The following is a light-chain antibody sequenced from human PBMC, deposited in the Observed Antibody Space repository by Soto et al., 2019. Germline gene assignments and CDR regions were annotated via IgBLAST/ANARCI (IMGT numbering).Light chain of an antibody. Sequence: IQLTQSPSSLSASVGDRVTITCRSSQGISSYLAWYQQKPGTAPKLLIYAASTLQSGVPSRFSGSGSGTDFTLTISSLQPEDFATYYCQQLNSYTLTFGGGTKVDIK. CDR3: QQLNSYTLT. CDR1: QGISSY. CDR2: AAS. V-gene: IGKV1-9*01. J-gene: IGKJ4*01.